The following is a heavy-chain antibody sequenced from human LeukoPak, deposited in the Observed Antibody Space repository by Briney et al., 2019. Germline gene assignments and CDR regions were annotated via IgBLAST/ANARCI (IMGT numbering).Heavy chain of an antibody. D-gene: IGHD3-10*01. J-gene: IGHJ5*02. CDR3: AKDLSYGSLWFDP. Sequence: GVSLRLSYAASGFTFSSHGMQWVRQAPGKGLEWEALIWYDGSRTNYVDSVMGRFTISRDSSKNTLYLQMDNLRVEDTAVYFCAKDLSYGSLWFDPWGQGTLVTVSS. CDR2: IWYDGSRT. CDR1: GFTFSSHG. V-gene: IGHV3-33*06.